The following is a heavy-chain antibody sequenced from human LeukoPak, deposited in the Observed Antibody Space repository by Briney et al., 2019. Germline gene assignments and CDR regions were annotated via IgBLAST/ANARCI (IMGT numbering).Heavy chain of an antibody. Sequence: GGSLRLSCAASGFTFSSYELNWVRQAPGKGLEWVSYISDTGSTIYYADSMKGRFTISRDNTKNSLYLQMTTVRAEDSAIYYCARADDSEEGFDYWGQGTLVTVSS. CDR3: ARADDSEEGFDY. V-gene: IGHV3-48*03. CDR1: GFTFSSYE. D-gene: IGHD3-16*01. J-gene: IGHJ4*02. CDR2: ISDTGSTI.